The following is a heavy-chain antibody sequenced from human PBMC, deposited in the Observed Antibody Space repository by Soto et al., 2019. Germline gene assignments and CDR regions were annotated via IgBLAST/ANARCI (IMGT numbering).Heavy chain of an antibody. CDR3: ATSTSSSWQNDY. V-gene: IGHV1-69*01. D-gene: IGHD6-13*01. CDR1: GGTLNTFA. Sequence: QVQLEQSGAEVKKPGSSVKVSCKASGGTLNTFAISWVRQAPGQGLEWIGGIIPIFETANYAQRLQDRLTITADESTRTAYMELRRLTSDDTAIYFCATSTSSSWQNDYWGLGTLVVVSS. J-gene: IGHJ4*02. CDR2: IIPIFETA.